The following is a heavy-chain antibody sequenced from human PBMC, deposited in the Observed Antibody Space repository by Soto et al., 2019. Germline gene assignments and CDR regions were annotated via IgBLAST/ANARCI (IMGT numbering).Heavy chain of an antibody. D-gene: IGHD3-22*01. CDR2: IIPIFGTA. Sequence: QVQLVQSGAEVKKPGSSVKVSCKASGGTFSSYAISWVRQAPGQGLEWMGGIIPIFGTANYAQKFQGRVTITADESTCTADMELSSLRSVDTAVYYCARGGGDYYDSSGYAEHWGQGTLVTVSS. J-gene: IGHJ4*02. CDR3: ARGGGDYYDSSGYAEH. V-gene: IGHV1-69*12. CDR1: GGTFSSYA.